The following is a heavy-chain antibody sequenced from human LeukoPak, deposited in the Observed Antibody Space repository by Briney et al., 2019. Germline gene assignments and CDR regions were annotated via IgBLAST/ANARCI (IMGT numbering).Heavy chain of an antibody. D-gene: IGHD3-3*01. Sequence: ASVKVSCKASGGTFSSYAISWVRQAPGQGLEWMGGIIPIFGTANYAQKFQGRVTITADESTSTAYMELSSLRSEDTAVYYCARGGTPVYYDFWSGSDYWGQGTLVTVSS. CDR2: IIPIFGTA. CDR1: GGTFSSYA. CDR3: ARGGTPVYYDFWSGSDY. V-gene: IGHV1-69*13. J-gene: IGHJ4*02.